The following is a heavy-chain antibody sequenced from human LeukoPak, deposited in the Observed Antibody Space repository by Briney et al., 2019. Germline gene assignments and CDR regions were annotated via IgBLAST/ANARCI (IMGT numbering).Heavy chain of an antibody. V-gene: IGHV4-59*01. Sequence: SETLSLTCTGSGGSISSYYWSWIRQRPGEGLEWIGYIYYSGSTNYNPSLKSRVTISVDTSKNQFSLKLSSVTAADTAVYYCARGSTVMGFDYWGQGTLVTVSS. D-gene: IGHD4-11*01. CDR3: ARGSTVMGFDY. J-gene: IGHJ4*02. CDR1: GGSISSYY. CDR2: IYYSGST.